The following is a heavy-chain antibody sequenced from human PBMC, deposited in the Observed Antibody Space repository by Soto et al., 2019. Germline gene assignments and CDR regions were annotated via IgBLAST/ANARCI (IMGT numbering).Heavy chain of an antibody. Sequence: SGPRLVNPTQTRTLNCTFSGFSLSTSGMFGSWILPSPGKALEWLALIDWDDDKFYSTSLRTRLTISKDTSKNQVVLTMTNMDPVDTATYYCARITQGDYFWFDPWGQGTLVTVSS. V-gene: IGHV2-70*01. J-gene: IGHJ5*02. CDR1: GFSLSTSGMF. D-gene: IGHD4-17*01. CDR3: ARITQGDYFWFDP. CDR2: IDWDDDK.